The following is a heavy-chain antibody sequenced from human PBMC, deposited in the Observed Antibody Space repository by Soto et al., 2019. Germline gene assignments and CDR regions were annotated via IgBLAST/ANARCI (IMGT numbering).Heavy chain of an antibody. CDR1: GDSIGTYY. D-gene: IGHD3-16*01. CDR2: VHYSGST. J-gene: IGHJ5*02. Sequence: SETLSLTCSVSGDSIGTYYWSWVRQLPGKGLEWLGFVHYSGSTQYNPSLKGRVTISVDMSKNQLSLKLRSVTAADTAVYYCARESEGGDLHDWFDPWGQGTLVTVSS. V-gene: IGHV4-59*01. CDR3: ARESEGGDLHDWFDP.